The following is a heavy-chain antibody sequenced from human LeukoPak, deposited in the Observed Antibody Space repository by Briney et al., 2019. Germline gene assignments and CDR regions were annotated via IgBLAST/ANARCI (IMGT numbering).Heavy chain of an antibody. CDR2: ISYNGRNK. CDR3: ARVYSRGYDFDY. CDR1: GFTFSDYA. Sequence: QAGRSLRLSCAASGFTFSDYAMHWVRQAPGKGLEWVGSISYNGRNKYNADFVKGRFTISRDNSKNTLYLQMNSLRGEDTAIYYCARVYSRGYDFDYWGQGTLVTVSS. J-gene: IGHJ4*02. V-gene: IGHV3-30*01. D-gene: IGHD3-22*01.